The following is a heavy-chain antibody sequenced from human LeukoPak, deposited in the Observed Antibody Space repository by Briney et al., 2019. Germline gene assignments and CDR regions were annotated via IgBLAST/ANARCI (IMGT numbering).Heavy chain of an antibody. CDR1: DFTFTSYA. Sequence: GGSLRLSCAASDFTFTSYAMSWVRQAPGKGLEWASTISGSGSNTYYANSVKGRYTISRDNSKNTLYLQMNSLRAEDTAMYYCAKSDWYKRGEPDYFDYWGQGSLVTVSS. CDR2: ISGSGSNT. V-gene: IGHV3-23*01. J-gene: IGHJ4*02. D-gene: IGHD6-19*01. CDR3: AKSDWYKRGEPDYFDY.